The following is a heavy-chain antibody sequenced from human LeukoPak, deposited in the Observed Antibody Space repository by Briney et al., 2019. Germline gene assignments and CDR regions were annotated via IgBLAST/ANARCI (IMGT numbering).Heavy chain of an antibody. CDR2: ISYDGSNK. D-gene: IGHD2-2*01. J-gene: IGHJ4*02. V-gene: IGHV3-30*18. CDR3: AKAGASTPVIDY. Sequence: PGRSLRLSCAASGFTFSSYGMHWVRQAPGMGLEWVAVISYDGSNKYYADSVKGRFTISRDNSKNTLYLQMNSLRAEDTAVYYCAKAGASTPVIDYWGQGTLVTVSS. CDR1: GFTFSSYG.